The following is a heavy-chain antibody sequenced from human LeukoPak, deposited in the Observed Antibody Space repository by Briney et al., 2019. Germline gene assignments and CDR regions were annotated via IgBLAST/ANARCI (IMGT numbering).Heavy chain of an antibody. CDR1: GGSFSDYY. Sequence: ASETLSLTCAVYGGSFSDYYWSWIRQPPEKGLEWIGEVNHSGFADYNPSLKSRATISLDTSKKQFSLKLTSVTAADTAVYYCARDGGYINKRGQGTLVTVSS. CDR3: ARDGGYINK. V-gene: IGHV4-34*01. J-gene: IGHJ4*02. CDR2: VNHSGFA. D-gene: IGHD6-13*01.